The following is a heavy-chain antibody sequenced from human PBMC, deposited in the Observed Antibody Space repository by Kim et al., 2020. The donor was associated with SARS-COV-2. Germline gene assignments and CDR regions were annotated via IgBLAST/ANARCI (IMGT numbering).Heavy chain of an antibody. D-gene: IGHD3-22*01. CDR3: ARVGGAGGSGVIWFDP. J-gene: IGHJ5*02. CDR2: INPSGGST. V-gene: IGHV1-46*01. Sequence: ASVKVSCKASGYTFTSYYMHWVRQAPGQGLEWMGIINPSGGSTSYAQKFQGRVTMTRDTSTSTVYMELSSLRSEDTAVYYCARVGGAGGSGVIWFDPWGQGTLVTVSS. CDR1: GYTFTSYY.